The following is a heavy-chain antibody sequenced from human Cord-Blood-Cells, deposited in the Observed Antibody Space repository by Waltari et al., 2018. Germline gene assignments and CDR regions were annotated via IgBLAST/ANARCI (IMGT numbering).Heavy chain of an antibody. CDR3: ALTTPGIAAAGIGYFDL. CDR2: IYHSGST. Sequence: QVQLQESGPGLVKPSENLSLTCTVSGYSISSGYYWGWIRQPQGKGREWIGCIYHSGSTDYNPSLKSRVTRSVDTSKNQFSLKLSSVTAADTAVYYCALTTPGIAAAGIGYFDLWGRGTLVIVSS. D-gene: IGHD6-13*01. J-gene: IGHJ2*01. CDR1: GYSISSGYY. V-gene: IGHV4-38-2*02.